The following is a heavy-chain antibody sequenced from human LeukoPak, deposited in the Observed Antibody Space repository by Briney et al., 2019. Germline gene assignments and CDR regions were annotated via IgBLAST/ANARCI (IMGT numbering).Heavy chain of an antibody. CDR2: IRYDGSNK. CDR3: AKGTKMIGSFYRGHQFDY. V-gene: IGHV3-30*02. Sequence: GGSLRLSCAASRFTFSSYGMHWVRQAPGKGLEWVAFIRYDGSNKYYADSVKGRFTISRDNSKNTLYLQMNSLRAEDSAVYYCAKGTKMIGSFYRGHQFDYWGQGTLVTVSS. CDR1: RFTFSSYG. J-gene: IGHJ4*02. D-gene: IGHD1-26*01.